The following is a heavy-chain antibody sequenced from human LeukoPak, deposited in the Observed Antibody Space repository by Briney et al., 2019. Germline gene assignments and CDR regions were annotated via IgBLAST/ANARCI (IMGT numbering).Heavy chain of an antibody. Sequence: GASVKVSCKASGGTFSSYAISWVRQAPGQGLEWMGGIIPIFDTATYAQKFQGRVTITADKSTSTAYMELSSLRSEDTAVYYCAVSRLKTNLESSNWGQGTLVTVSS. CDR3: AVSRLKTNLESSN. J-gene: IGHJ4*02. CDR1: GGTFSSYA. CDR2: IIPIFDTA. V-gene: IGHV1-69*06. D-gene: IGHD5-24*01.